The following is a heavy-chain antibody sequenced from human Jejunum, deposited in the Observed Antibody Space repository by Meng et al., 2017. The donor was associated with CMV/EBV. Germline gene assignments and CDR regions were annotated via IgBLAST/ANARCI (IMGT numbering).Heavy chain of an antibody. J-gene: IGHJ4*02. Sequence: STFTGNYIHWVRQAPGQGLEWMGWINPNGGGTNYAQKFQGRVTMTRDTSINTVYMNLSSLRSDDTAVYYCARLPAMATIYYFFDYWGQGTLVTVSS. CDR3: ARLPAMATIYYFFDY. CDR1: STFTGNY. CDR2: INPNGGGT. D-gene: IGHD5-24*01. V-gene: IGHV1-2*02.